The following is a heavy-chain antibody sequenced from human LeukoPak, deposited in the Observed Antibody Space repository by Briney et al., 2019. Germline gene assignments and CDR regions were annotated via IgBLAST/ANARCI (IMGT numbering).Heavy chain of an antibody. CDR3: ARPYYYDSRIDP. CDR1: GGSIGGHTFY. V-gene: IGHV4-30-4*08. J-gene: IGHJ5*02. CDR2: MYYSGST. D-gene: IGHD3-22*01. Sequence: PSETLSLTCNVSGGSIGGHTFYWDWIRQPPGKGLEWIAYMYYSGSTYYNPSLKSRVTMSADTSKNQLSLKLSSVTAADTAVYYCARPYYYDSRIDPWGQGILVTVSS.